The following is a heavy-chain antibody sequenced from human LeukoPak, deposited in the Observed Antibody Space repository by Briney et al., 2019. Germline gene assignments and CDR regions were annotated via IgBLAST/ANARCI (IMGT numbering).Heavy chain of an antibody. CDR2: IYYSGST. CDR1: GGSISSYY. V-gene: IGHV4-59*01. J-gene: IGHJ3*02. Sequence: SETLSLTCTVSGGSISSYYWSWIRQPPGKRLEWIGYIYYSGSTSYNPSLKSRVTIPVDTSKNQISLKLSSVTAADTAVYYCARDLGVMVRAFDIWGQGTMVTVSS. D-gene: IGHD5-18*01. CDR3: ARDLGVMVRAFDI.